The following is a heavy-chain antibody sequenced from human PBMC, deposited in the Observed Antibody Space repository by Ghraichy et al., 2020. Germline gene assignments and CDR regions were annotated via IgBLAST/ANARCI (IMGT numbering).Heavy chain of an antibody. CDR3: ARTGSYCGGDGYYNWFDP. J-gene: IGHJ5*02. CDR1: GGSFSGYY. D-gene: IGHD2-21*02. V-gene: IGHV4-34*01. Sequence: SETLSLTCAVYGGSFSGYYWSWIRQPPGKGLEWIGEINHSGSTNYNPSLKSRVTISVDTSKNQFSLKLSSVTAADTAVYYCARTGSYCGGDGYYNWFDPWDQGTRLTIFS. CDR2: INHSGST.